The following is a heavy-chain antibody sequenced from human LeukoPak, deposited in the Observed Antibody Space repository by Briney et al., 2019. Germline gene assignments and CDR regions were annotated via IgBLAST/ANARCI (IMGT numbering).Heavy chain of an antibody. CDR1: GGSISGNY. Sequence: SETLSLTCTVSGGSISGNYWSWIRQPPGQGLEWIAYIHSSGYTNYNPSLKSRVTISVDTSNNQFSLKVTSVTAADTAMYYCTKRQGPTSGSYDYFDPWGQGALVIVSS. CDR3: TKRQGPTSGSYDYFDP. V-gene: IGHV4-4*09. CDR2: IHSSGYT. J-gene: IGHJ5*02. D-gene: IGHD1-26*01.